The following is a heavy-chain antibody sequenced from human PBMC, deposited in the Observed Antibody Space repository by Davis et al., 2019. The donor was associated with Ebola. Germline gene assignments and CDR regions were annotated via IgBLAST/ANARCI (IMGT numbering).Heavy chain of an antibody. D-gene: IGHD4-11*01. CDR3: ASLETTVTTGWFDP. V-gene: IGHV3-21*04. CDR1: GFTFSSYS. Sequence: GGSLRLSCAASGFTFSSYSMNWVRQAPGKGLEWVSSISSSSSYIYYADSVKGRFTTSRDNAKNSLYLQMNSLRAEDTALYYCASLETTVTTGWFDPWGQGTLVTVSS. J-gene: IGHJ5*02. CDR2: ISSSSSYI.